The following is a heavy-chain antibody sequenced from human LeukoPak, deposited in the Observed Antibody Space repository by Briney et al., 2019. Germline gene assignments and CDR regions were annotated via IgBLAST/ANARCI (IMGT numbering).Heavy chain of an antibody. J-gene: IGHJ4*02. CDR1: GDSISSRSYY. D-gene: IGHD3-10*01. Sequence: SETLSLTCTVSGDSISSRSYYWGWIRQPPGKGLEWIGYIYYSGSTNYNPSLKSRVTISVDTSKNQFSLKLSSVTAADTAVYYCARGGLWFGELFHLDYWGQGTLVTVSS. CDR3: ARGGLWFGELFHLDY. V-gene: IGHV4-61*05. CDR2: IYYSGST.